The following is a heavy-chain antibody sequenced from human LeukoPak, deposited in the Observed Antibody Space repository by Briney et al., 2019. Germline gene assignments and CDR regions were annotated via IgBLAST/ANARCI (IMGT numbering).Heavy chain of an antibody. CDR3: ARDRDSSIVGTMDY. Sequence: GGSLRLSCAASGFTFSSYGMHWVRQAPGKGLEWVAVIWYDGSNKYCADSVKGRFTISRDNSKNTLYLQMNSLRAEDTAVYYCARDRDSSIVGTMDYWGQGTLVTVSS. CDR1: GFTFSSYG. V-gene: IGHV3-33*01. CDR2: IWYDGSNK. D-gene: IGHD6-13*01. J-gene: IGHJ4*02.